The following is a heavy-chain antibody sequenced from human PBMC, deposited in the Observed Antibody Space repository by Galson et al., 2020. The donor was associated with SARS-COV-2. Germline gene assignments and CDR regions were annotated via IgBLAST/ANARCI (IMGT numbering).Heavy chain of an antibody. CDR3: ARGGITMVRGVIRPFDY. CDR1: GGSFSGYY. V-gene: IGHV4-34*01. Sequence: SQASETLSLTCAVYGGSFSGYYWSWIRQPPGKGLEWIGEINHSGSTNYNPSLKSRVTISVDTSKNQFSLKLSSVTAADTAVYYCARGGITMVRGVIRPFDYWGQGTLVTVSS. CDR2: INHSGST. J-gene: IGHJ4*02. D-gene: IGHD3-10*01.